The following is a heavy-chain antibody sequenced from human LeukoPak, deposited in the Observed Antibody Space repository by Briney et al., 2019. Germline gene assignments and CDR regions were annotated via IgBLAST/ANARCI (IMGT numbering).Heavy chain of an antibody. CDR2: INHGGST. CDR1: GGSFSGYY. Sequence: PSETLSLTCGVYGGSFSGYYWSWIRQPPGKGLEWIGEINHGGSTNYTPSLKSRVTISVDTSKNQFSLKLSSVTAADTAVYYCARMGMITRIRGNMEFDYWGQGTLVTVSS. D-gene: IGHD3-10*01. J-gene: IGHJ4*02. CDR3: ARMGMITRIRGNMEFDY. V-gene: IGHV4-34*01.